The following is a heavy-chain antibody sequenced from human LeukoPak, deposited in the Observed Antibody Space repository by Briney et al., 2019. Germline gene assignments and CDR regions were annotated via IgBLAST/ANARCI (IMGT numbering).Heavy chain of an antibody. CDR2: IRYDGSNK. Sequence: GRSLRLSCAVSGFTFSSYGMHWVRQAPGKGLEWVAFIRYDGSNKYYADSVKGRFTISRDNAKNSLYLQMNSLKTEDTALYYCALLPRRIEGVTSSDYWGQGTLVTVSS. D-gene: IGHD1-26*01. CDR3: ALLPRRIEGVTSSDY. V-gene: IGHV3-33*03. J-gene: IGHJ4*02. CDR1: GFTFSSYG.